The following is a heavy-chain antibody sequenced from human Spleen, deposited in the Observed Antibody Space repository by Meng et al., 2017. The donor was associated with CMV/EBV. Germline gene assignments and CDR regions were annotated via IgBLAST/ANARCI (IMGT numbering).Heavy chain of an antibody. Sequence: SETLSLTCTVSGGSVSSGSYYWSWIRQPPGKGLEWIGYIYYSGSTNYNPSLESRVAISVDTSKNQFSLKLSSVTAADTAVYYCARDRGDYDILTGYYANWFDPWGQGTLVTVSS. J-gene: IGHJ5*02. CDR1: GGSVSSGSYY. CDR3: ARDRGDYDILTGYYANWFDP. D-gene: IGHD3-9*01. CDR2: IYYSGST. V-gene: IGHV4-61*01.